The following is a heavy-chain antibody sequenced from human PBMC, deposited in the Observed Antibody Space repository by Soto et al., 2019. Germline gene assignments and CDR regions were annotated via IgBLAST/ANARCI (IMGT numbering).Heavy chain of an antibody. J-gene: IGHJ6*03. V-gene: IGHV3-21*01. CDR3: ARAVVPAYYYYYYMDV. CDR1: GFTFSSYS. Sequence: EVQLVESGGGLVKPGGSLRLSCAASGFTFSSYSMNWVRQAPGKGLEWVSSISSSSSYIYYADSVKGRFTISRDNAKNSLYLQMNSLRAEDTAVYYCARAVVPAYYYYYYMDVWGKGTTLTVSS. CDR2: ISSSSSYI. D-gene: IGHD2-2*01.